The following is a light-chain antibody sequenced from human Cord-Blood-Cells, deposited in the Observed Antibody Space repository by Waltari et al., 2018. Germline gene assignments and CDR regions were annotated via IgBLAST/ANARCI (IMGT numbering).Light chain of an antibody. CDR2: AAS. J-gene: IGKJ3*01. CDR1: HNISSY. CDR3: QQSYSTPLFT. V-gene: IGKV1-39*01. Sequence: DIQMTQSPSSLSASFGDRVAITCRARHNISSYLNWYQQKPGKAPKHLIYAASSLQRGVPSRFSGSGSGTDFTITISSLQPEDFATYYCQQSYSTPLFTFGPGTKVDIK.